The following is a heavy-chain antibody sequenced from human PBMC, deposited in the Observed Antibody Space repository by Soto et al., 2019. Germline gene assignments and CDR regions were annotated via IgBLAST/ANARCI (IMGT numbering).Heavy chain of an antibody. J-gene: IGHJ4*02. V-gene: IGHV4-59*01. CDR3: ARAYDSSGSHLPFDY. Sequence: SETLSLTCTVSGGSISSDYCSWIRQPPGKGLEWIGYIYYSRSTNYNPTLKSRVTISVDTSKNQFSLKLSSVTAADTAVYYCARAYDSSGSHLPFDYWGRGTLVPVSS. D-gene: IGHD3-22*01. CDR2: IYYSRST. CDR1: GGSISSDY.